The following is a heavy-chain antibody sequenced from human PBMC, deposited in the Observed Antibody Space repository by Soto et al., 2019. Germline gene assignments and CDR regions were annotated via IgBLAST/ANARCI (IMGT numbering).Heavy chain of an antibody. Sequence: GGSLRLSCAASGISFSGYWMHWVRQAPGKGLVWVSRINSDESSRSYADFVKGRFTISRDNAKNTVFLQMHSLRDEDTGVYYCARDIKNYYGQDVWGQGTTVTVSS. CDR1: GISFSGYW. V-gene: IGHV3-74*01. CDR3: ARDIKNYYGQDV. D-gene: IGHD3-10*01. CDR2: INSDESSR. J-gene: IGHJ6*02.